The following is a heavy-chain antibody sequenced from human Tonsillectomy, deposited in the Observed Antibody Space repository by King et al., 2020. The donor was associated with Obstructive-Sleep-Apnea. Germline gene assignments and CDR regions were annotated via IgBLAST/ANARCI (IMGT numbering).Heavy chain of an antibody. CDR3: ARVVGSSGWSKDAFRI. V-gene: IGHV3-30-3*01. J-gene: IGHJ3*02. Sequence: VQLVESGGGVVQPGRSLRLSCAASGFTFSNYAMHWVRQAPGKGREWVAVISYDESSRYYSDSVKGRFTISRDNSKNTLYLEMNSLRAEDTAVYYCARVVGSSGWSKDAFRIWGQGAMVTVSS. CDR2: ISYDESSR. D-gene: IGHD6-13*01. CDR1: GFTFSNYA.